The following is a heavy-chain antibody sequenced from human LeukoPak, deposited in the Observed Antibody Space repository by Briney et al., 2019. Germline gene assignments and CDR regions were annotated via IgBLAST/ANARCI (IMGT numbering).Heavy chain of an antibody. CDR1: GGSISSGSYY. V-gene: IGHV4-61*02. CDR3: ASRTIAAAGLDY. Sequence: SETLSLTCIVSGGSISSGSYYWSWIRHPAGKGLEWIGRIYTSGSTNYNPSLNSRVTISVNTSKNQFSLKLSSVTAADTAVYYCASRTIAAAGLDYWGQGTLVTVSS. D-gene: IGHD6-13*01. CDR2: IYTSGST. J-gene: IGHJ4*02.